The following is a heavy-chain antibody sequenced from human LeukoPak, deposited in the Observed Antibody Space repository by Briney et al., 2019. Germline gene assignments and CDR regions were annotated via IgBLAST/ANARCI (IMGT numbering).Heavy chain of an antibody. J-gene: IGHJ4*02. CDR2: ISAYNGNT. V-gene: IGHV1-18*01. Sequence: GASVKVSCKASGYTFTSYGISWVRQAPGQGLERMGWISAYNGNTNYAQKLQGRVTMTTDTSTSTAYMELRSLRSDDTAVYYCARGYSSSWYENPYDYWGQGTLVTVSS. D-gene: IGHD6-13*01. CDR1: GYTFTSYG. CDR3: ARGYSSSWYENPYDY.